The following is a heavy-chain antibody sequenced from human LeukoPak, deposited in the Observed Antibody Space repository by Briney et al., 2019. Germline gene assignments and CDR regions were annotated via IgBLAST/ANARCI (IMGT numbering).Heavy chain of an antibody. Sequence: ASVKVSCKASGYTFTSYGINWVRQVPGQGLEWMGWINPNSGGTNYAQKFQGRVTMTRDTSISTDYMELSRLRSDDTAVYYCARGSYCGNNCYYYFDYWGQGTLVTVSS. D-gene: IGHD2-21*02. J-gene: IGHJ4*02. CDR3: ARGSYCGNNCYYYFDY. CDR2: INPNSGGT. CDR1: GYTFTSYG. V-gene: IGHV1-2*02.